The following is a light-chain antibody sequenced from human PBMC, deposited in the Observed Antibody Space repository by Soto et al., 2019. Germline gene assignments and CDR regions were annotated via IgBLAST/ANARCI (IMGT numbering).Light chain of an antibody. CDR1: QSVDSN. Sequence: IVMTHSPATLSVSQRERATLSCVASQSVDSNLAWYQQKPGQAPRLLIFGASTRATGIPARFSGSGSGTDFTLTISSLQSEDFGVYFSQQYDNWPLTFGERTKVDIK. CDR3: QQYDNWPLT. J-gene: IGKJ4*01. V-gene: IGKV3D-15*01. CDR2: GAS.